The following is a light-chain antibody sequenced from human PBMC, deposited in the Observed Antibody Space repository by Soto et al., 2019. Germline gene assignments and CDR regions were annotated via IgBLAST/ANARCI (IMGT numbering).Light chain of an antibody. Sequence: EIVLTQSPGTLSLSPGERATLSCRASQSVSSSYLAWYQQQPGQAPRLLIYGASSRATGIPDRFSGSGSGTAFTLNISRLEPEDFAGYYCQQYGSSARTFGQGTKVEIK. J-gene: IGKJ1*01. CDR2: GAS. CDR1: QSVSSSY. V-gene: IGKV3-20*01. CDR3: QQYGSSART.